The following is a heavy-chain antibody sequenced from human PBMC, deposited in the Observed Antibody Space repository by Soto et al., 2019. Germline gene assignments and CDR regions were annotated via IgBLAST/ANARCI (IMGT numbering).Heavy chain of an antibody. J-gene: IGHJ1*01. Sequence: GGSLRLSCAASGFTFSSYAMSWVRQAPGKGLEWVSAISGSGGSTYYADSVKGRFTISRDNSKNTLYLQMNSLRAEDTAVYYCAKDQSRSGFWSGYFQHWGQGTLVTVSS. D-gene: IGHD3-3*01. V-gene: IGHV3-23*01. CDR2: ISGSGGST. CDR3: AKDQSRSGFWSGYFQH. CDR1: GFTFSSYA.